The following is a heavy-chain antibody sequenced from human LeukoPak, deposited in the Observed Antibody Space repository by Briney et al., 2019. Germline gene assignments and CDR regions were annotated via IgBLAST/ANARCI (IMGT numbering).Heavy chain of an antibody. V-gene: IGHV3-23*01. CDR1: GFTFSSYA. J-gene: IGHJ4*02. CDR2: ISGSGGST. Sequence: PGGSLRLSCAASGFTFSSYAMSWVRQAPGKGLEWVSAISGSGGSTYYADSVKGRFTISRDNSKNTLYLQMNSLGAEDTAVYYCAKAGSTDGDVLRYFDWSSKSYYFDYWGQGTLVTVSS. D-gene: IGHD3-9*01. CDR3: AKAGSTDGDVLRYFDWSSKSYYFDY.